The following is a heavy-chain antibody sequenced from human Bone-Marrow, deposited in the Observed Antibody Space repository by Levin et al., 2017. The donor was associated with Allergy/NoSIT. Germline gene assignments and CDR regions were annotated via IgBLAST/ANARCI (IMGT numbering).Heavy chain of an antibody. CDR2: IYHSGST. CDR3: ARVGYGDPLNY. CDR1: GYSISSGYY. J-gene: IGHJ4*02. V-gene: IGHV4-38-2*01. D-gene: IGHD4-17*01. Sequence: PSETLSLTCAVSGYSISSGYYWGWIRQPPGRGLEWIGSIYHSGSTYYNPSLKSRATISVDTSKNQFSLKLTSVTAADTAVYYCARVGYGDPLNYWGQGTLVTVSS.